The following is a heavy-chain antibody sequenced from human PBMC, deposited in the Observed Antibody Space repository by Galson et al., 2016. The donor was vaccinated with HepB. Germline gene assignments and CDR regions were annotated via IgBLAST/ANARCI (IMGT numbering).Heavy chain of an antibody. CDR1: GYIFTADY. V-gene: IGHV1-2*06. Sequence: SVKVSCKASGYIFTADYMHWVRQAPGQGLEWMGRINPGSGGSNYAQKFQGRVSMTRDTSISTAYMELTRLRSDDTAVYYCARTRTSGGYYYGVDDWGQGTSVTVSS. CDR2: INPGSGGS. CDR3: ARTRTSGGYYYGVDD. J-gene: IGHJ6*02. D-gene: IGHD3-10*01.